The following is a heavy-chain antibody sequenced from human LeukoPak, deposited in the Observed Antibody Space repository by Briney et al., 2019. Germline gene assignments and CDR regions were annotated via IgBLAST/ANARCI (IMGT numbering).Heavy chain of an antibody. CDR3: ARGAYSSSWLSFDY. CDR2: ISYDGSDK. D-gene: IGHD6-13*01. CDR1: GFSFSRYA. V-gene: IGHV3-30*04. J-gene: IGHJ4*02. Sequence: GGSLTLSCAASGFSFSRYAMHWVRQAPGKGLEWVALISYDGSDKYYADSVKGRFSISRDNSKNTLYLQMNSLRAEDTAVYYCARGAYSSSWLSFDYWGQGTLVTVSS.